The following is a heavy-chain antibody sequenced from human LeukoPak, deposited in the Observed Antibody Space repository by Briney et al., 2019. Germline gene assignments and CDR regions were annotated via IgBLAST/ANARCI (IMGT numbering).Heavy chain of an antibody. J-gene: IGHJ6*03. Sequence: ASVKVSCKASGYTFTSYGISWVRQAPGQGLEWMGWISAYNGNTNYAQKLQGRVTMTTDTSTSTAYMELSSLRPEDTAVYYCARAYPYNSSSRPDYYYYYMDVWGKGTTVTVSS. CDR3: ARAYPYNSSSRPDYYYYYMDV. D-gene: IGHD6-13*01. CDR1: GYTFTSYG. CDR2: ISAYNGNT. V-gene: IGHV1-18*01.